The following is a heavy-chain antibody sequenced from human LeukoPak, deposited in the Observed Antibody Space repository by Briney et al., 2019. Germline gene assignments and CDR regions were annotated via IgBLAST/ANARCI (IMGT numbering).Heavy chain of an antibody. V-gene: IGHV3-23*01. CDR1: GFTFSNCA. D-gene: IGHD3-3*01. Sequence: PAGSLRLSCAASGFTFSNCAMTWVRQAPGKELNWVSVITGSGGSTYYSDSVKGRFTISRDNSKNMVYLQMSSLTAEDTALYYCAKDVTIFGGAGSAFDVWGQGTMVTVSS. J-gene: IGHJ3*01. CDR2: ITGSGGST. CDR3: AKDVTIFGGAGSAFDV.